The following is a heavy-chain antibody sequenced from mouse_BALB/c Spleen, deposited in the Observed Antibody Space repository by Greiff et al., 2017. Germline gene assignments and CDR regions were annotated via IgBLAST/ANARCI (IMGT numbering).Heavy chain of an antibody. CDR2: ISYSGST. V-gene: IGHV3-2*02. J-gene: IGHJ2*01. CDR1: GYSITSDYA. CDR3: ARSTTGFDY. Sequence: EVKLMESGPGLVKPSQSLSLTCTVTGYSITSDYAWNWIRQFPGNKLEWMGYISYSGSTSYNPSLKSRISITRDTSKNQFFLQLNSVTTEDTATYYCARSTTGFDYWGQGTTLTVSS.